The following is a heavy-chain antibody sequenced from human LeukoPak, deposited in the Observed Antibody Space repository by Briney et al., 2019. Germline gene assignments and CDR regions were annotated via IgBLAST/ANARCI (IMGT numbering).Heavy chain of an antibody. Sequence: PGRSLRLSCAAYGFIFSTCAMHWVRQAPGKGLEWVAILSSDGSTKYYADSVRGRFTISRDNSRKTVYLQMNSLRPEDTAVYYCAKEIFSGLLYIDYWGQGTLVTVSS. CDR3: AKEIFSGLLYIDY. CDR2: LSSDGSTK. J-gene: IGHJ4*02. D-gene: IGHD5-12*01. CDR1: GFIFSTCA. V-gene: IGHV3-30-3*01.